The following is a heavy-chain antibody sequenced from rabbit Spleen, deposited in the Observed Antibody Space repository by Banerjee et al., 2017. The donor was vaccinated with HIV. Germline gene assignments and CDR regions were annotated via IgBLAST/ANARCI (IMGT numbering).Heavy chain of an antibody. CDR2: IYPRSGGDAT. D-gene: IGHD6-1*01. CDR3: ARDSDSGGGGYANRLDL. Sequence: QSLQESGGGLFQPGGSLALTCTASGFSFSSGYDMCWVRQAPGKGLEWIACIYPRSGGDATYYASWAKGRFTISKTSSTTVTLQMTSLTAADTAIYFCARDSDSGGGGYANRLDLWGPGTLVTVS. J-gene: IGHJ3*01. CDR1: GFSFSSGYD. V-gene: IGHV1S40*01.